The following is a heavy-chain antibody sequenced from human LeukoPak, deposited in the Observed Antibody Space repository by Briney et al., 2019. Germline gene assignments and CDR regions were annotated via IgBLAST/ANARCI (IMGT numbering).Heavy chain of an antibody. J-gene: IGHJ5*02. CDR2: GSESGGT. CDR3: AKNGQSGFSFDP. Sequence: GSLRLSCAASGFTFSSYWMHWIRQPPGKGLEWIGEGSESGGTKFNPSLRSRVTISADTSKNQFSLKLNSVTAADTAVYYCAKNGQSGFSFDPWGQGTLVTVSS. CDR1: GFTFSSYW. V-gene: IGHV4-34*08. D-gene: IGHD3-3*01.